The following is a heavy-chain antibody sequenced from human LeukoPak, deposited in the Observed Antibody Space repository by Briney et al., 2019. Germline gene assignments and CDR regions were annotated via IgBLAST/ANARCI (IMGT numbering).Heavy chain of an antibody. CDR1: GYTFTGYY. J-gene: IGHJ3*02. CDR2: INPYNGGT. V-gene: IGHV1-2*02. CDR3: TRDRGKDAFDT. Sequence: ASVKVSCKASGYTFTGYYIHWVRQAPEQGLEWMGWINPYNGGTNYAQKFQGRVTMTRDTSISTAYMDLSRLKSDDTAVYYCTRDRGKDAFDTWGQGTMVTVSS.